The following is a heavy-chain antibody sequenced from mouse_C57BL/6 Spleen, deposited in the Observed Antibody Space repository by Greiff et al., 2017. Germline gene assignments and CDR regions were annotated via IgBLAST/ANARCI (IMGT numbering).Heavy chain of an antibody. V-gene: IGHV1-7*01. CDR1: GYTFTRYW. CDR2: INPSSGYT. J-gene: IGHJ3*01. CDR3: ARSRISYDYGSFAY. D-gene: IGHD2-4*01. Sequence: VQLLQSGAELAQPGASVKLSCKASGYTFTRYWLHWVKQRPGQGLEWIGYINPSSGYTKYNQKFKDKATLTADKSASTAYMQLSSLTYEDSAVYYGARSRISYDYGSFAYWGQGTLVTVSA.